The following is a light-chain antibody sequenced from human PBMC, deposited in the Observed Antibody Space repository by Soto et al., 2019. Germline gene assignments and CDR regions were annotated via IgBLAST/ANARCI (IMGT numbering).Light chain of an antibody. V-gene: IGKV3-20*01. CDR2: GAS. CDR1: QNLDSRF. Sequence: EVVLSQSPDTLSLTPGESATLSCRASQNLDSRFLGWYQQRPGQAPRLLIFGASSRAADIPDRFSGSGSGTDFTLTISRLEPEDCAVYYCLKSGTSPQLFGQGTKLEI. J-gene: IGKJ2*01. CDR3: LKSGTSPQL.